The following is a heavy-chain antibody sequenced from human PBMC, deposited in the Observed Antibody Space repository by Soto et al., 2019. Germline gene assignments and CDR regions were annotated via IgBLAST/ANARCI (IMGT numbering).Heavy chain of an antibody. V-gene: IGHV4-59*01. CDR3: ARSESYDFWSGYYTVYYYHYMDV. CDR1: GGSISSYY. J-gene: IGHJ6*03. D-gene: IGHD3-3*01. Sequence: SETLSLTCTVSGGSISSYYWSWIRQPPGKGLEWIGYIYYSGSTNYNPSLKSRVTISVDTSKNQFSLKLSSVTAADTAVYYCARSESYDFWSGYYTVYYYHYMDVWGKGTTVTVSS. CDR2: IYYSGST.